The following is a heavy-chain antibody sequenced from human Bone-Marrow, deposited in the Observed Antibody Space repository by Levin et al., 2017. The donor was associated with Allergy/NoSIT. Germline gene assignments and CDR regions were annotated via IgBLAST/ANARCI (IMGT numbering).Heavy chain of an antibody. D-gene: IGHD3-10*01. CDR1: GYTFTSYG. V-gene: IGHV1-18*01. CDR2: ISAYNGNT. J-gene: IGHJ4*02. CDR3: ARSRVRGVIWRGRVGSRGLDFDY. Sequence: GESLKISCKASGYTFTSYGISWVRQAPGQGLEWMGWISAYNGNTNYAQKLQGRVTMTTDTSTSTAYMELRSLRSDDTAVYYCARSRVRGVIWRGRVGSRGLDFDYWGQGTLVTVSS.